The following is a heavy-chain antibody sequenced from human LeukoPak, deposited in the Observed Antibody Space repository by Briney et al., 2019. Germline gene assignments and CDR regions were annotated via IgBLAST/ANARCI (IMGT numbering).Heavy chain of an antibody. CDR1: GGSLTTSSFY. CDR3: ARRPTVTTGFDL. Sequence: SETLSLTCTVSGGSLTTSSFYWGWIRQPPGKGLEWIGTIYYRGVTFYNPSLKSRVSMSVDTSKNQFSLKLSSVTAADTGLYYCARRPTVTTGFDLRGQGTLVTVSS. D-gene: IGHD4-17*01. J-gene: IGHJ4*02. V-gene: IGHV4-39*01. CDR2: IYYRGVT.